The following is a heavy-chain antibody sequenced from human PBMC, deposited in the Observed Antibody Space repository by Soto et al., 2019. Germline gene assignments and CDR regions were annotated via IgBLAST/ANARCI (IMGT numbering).Heavy chain of an antibody. D-gene: IGHD3-16*01. CDR1: GGSFSSYY. V-gene: IGHV4-34*01. CDR2: IHHSGST. CDR3: ARWARTSIGGKDFDY. Sequence: SETLSLTCAVYGGSFSSYYWSWIRQPPGKGLEWIGEIHHSGSTNYNPTLKSRVLISLDTSKNHFFLRLTSVTAADTAVYYCARWARTSIGGKDFDYWGQGTLVTVSS. J-gene: IGHJ4*02.